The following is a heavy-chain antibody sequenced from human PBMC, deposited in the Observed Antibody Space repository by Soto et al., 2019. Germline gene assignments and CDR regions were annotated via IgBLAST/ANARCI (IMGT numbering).Heavy chain of an antibody. D-gene: IGHD2-2*01. J-gene: IGHJ6*02. CDR1: GGTFSSYA. V-gene: IGHV1-69*13. Sequence: SVKVSCKASGGTFSSYAISWVRQAPGQGLEWMGGIIPIFGTANYAQKFQGRVTITADESTSTAYMELSSLRSEDTAVYYCARDYSVPLSGPRLDCSSTSCYVRYGMDVWGQGTTVTVSS. CDR2: IIPIFGTA. CDR3: ARDYSVPLSGPRLDCSSTSCYVRYGMDV.